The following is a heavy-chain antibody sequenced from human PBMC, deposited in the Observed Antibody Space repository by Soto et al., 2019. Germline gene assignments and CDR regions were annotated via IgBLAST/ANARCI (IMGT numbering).Heavy chain of an antibody. CDR2: ITPFSGDV. J-gene: IGHJ4*02. Sequence: QMQLVQSGAAVKKTGSSVTVSCKALGNTFTYRYLHWVRQAPGQALEWMGWITPFSGDVHYAQKLQERVTITRDMSINTAYMQMSSLRSDDTAMYFCAGGGAGSGPFTWELPDHWGQGTLVTVSS. CDR1: GNTFTYRY. D-gene: IGHD1-26*01. V-gene: IGHV1-45*02. CDR3: AGGGAGSGPFTWELPDH.